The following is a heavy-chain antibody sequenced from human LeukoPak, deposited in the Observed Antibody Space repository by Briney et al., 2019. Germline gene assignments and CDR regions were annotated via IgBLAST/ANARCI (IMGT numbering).Heavy chain of an antibody. CDR3: ARDAPSRIAAGWFDP. V-gene: IGHV1-46*01. J-gene: IGHJ5*02. CDR2: INPSGGST. Sequence: ASVKVSCKASGYTFTSYYMHWVRQAPGQGLEWMGIINPSGGSTSYAQKFQGRVTMTRDTSTSTVYMELSSLSSEDTGVYYCARDAPSRIAAGWFDPWGQGTLVTVSS. CDR1: GYTFTSYY. D-gene: IGHD6-13*01.